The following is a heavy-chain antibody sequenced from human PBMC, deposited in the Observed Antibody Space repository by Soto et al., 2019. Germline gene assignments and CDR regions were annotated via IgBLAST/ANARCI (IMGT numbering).Heavy chain of an antibody. J-gene: IGHJ4*02. CDR2: IKSKTDGGTT. CDR1: GFTFSNAW. Sequence: GGSLRLSCAASGFTFSNAWMSWVRQAPGKGLEWVGRIKSKTDGGTTDYAAPVKGRFTISRDDSKNTLYLQMNSLKTEDTAVYYCTTYLRTRLQLWSDYYFDYWGQGTLVTVSS. V-gene: IGHV3-15*01. CDR3: TTYLRTRLQLWSDYYFDY. D-gene: IGHD5-18*01.